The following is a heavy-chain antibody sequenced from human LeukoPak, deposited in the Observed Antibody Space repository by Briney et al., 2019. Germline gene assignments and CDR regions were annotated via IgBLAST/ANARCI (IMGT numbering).Heavy chain of an antibody. J-gene: IGHJ4*02. D-gene: IGHD6-13*01. V-gene: IGHV3-23*01. CDR3: AKDVAAAGIGFDY. Sequence: PGASLRLSCAASGFTFSSYAMSWVRQAPGKGLEWVSAISGSGGSTYYADSVKGRFTISRDNSKNTLYPQMNSLRAEDTAVYYCAKDVAAAGIGFDYWGQGTLVTVSS. CDR1: GFTFSSYA. CDR2: ISGSGGST.